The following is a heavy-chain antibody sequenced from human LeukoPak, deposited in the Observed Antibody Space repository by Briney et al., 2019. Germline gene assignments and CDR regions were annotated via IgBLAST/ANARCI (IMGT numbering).Heavy chain of an antibody. CDR2: IQYDGNDK. Sequence: PGGSLRLSCVASGFTFSTQGRHWVRQAPGKGLEWVTFIQYDGNDKRYADSVKGRFTISRDNSKNTLYLQMNSLRAEDTAIYYCAREPGTSRVGELLRDWGQGTLVTVSS. CDR1: GFTFSTQG. J-gene: IGHJ4*02. V-gene: IGHV3-30*02. CDR3: AREPGTSRVGELLRD. D-gene: IGHD3-10*01.